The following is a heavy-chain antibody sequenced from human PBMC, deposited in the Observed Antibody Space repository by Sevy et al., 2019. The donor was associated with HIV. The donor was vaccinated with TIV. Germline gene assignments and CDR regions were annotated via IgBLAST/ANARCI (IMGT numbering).Heavy chain of an antibody. J-gene: IGHJ4*02. D-gene: IGHD4-4*01. CDR2: ITSSGDTI. CDR3: AREYDYSHYAFDY. V-gene: IGHV3-11*01. Sequence: GGSLRLSCAASGFTFSDYYMTWIRQAPGKGLEWVAYITSSGDTIYYADSVKGRFTISRNNAKNSLYLQMNNLRAEDTAVYYCAREYDYSHYAFDYWGQGTLVTVSS. CDR1: GFTFSDYY.